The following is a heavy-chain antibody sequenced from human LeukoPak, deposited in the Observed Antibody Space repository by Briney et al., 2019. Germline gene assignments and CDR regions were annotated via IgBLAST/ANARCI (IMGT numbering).Heavy chain of an antibody. D-gene: IGHD3-10*01. V-gene: IGHV5-51*01. Sequence: GESLKISCKGSGYSFTSYWIGWVRQLPGKGLEWMGIIYPGDSDTRYSLSFQGQVTISADKSISTAYLQWSSLKASDTAVYYCARQSKITMVRGVIDYWGQGTQVTVSS. CDR1: GYSFTSYW. J-gene: IGHJ4*02. CDR3: ARQSKITMVRGVIDY. CDR2: IYPGDSDT.